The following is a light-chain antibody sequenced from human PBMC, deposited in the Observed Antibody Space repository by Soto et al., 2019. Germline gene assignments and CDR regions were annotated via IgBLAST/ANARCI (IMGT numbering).Light chain of an antibody. Sequence: EIVVTQSPATLSVSPGERATLSCRASQSVSSNLAWYQQKPGQAPRLLIYGASTRATGIPARFSGSGSGTEFTLTISSLHSDDFAVYYCQQYKNWPTFGPGTKVDIK. CDR3: QQYKNWPT. V-gene: IGKV3-15*01. J-gene: IGKJ1*01. CDR2: GAS. CDR1: QSVSSN.